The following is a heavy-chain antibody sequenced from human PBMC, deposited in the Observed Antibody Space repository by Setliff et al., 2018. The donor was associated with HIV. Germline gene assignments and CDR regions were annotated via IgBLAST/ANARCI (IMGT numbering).Heavy chain of an antibody. CDR1: GGSISTYY. CDR2: IYYSGST. CDR3: AREGRTTISPWAFDI. D-gene: IGHD4-17*01. J-gene: IGHJ3*02. Sequence: SETLSLTCTVSGGSISTYYWSWIRQSPGKGLEWIGYIYYSGSTKYNPSLKGRFTMSRDNAEGSLYLQMNNLRVEDTAMYFCAREGRTTISPWAFDIWGQGTMVTVSS. V-gene: IGHV4-59*12.